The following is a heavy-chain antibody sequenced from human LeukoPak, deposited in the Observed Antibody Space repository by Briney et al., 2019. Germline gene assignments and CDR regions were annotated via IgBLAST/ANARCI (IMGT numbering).Heavy chain of an antibody. CDR2: FLYSWSS. V-gene: IGHV4-59*01. Sequence: SEALALTCTVSGGSISSYYWSWIRQPPGKGLEGIGYFLYSWSSNYNPSLKSRVTISVDTSKSQFCLKLSSVTAADTAVYYCARSISPGYSYGYVSWGQGTLVT. CDR3: ARSISPGYSYGYVS. D-gene: IGHD5-18*01. J-gene: IGHJ5*02. CDR1: GGSISSYY.